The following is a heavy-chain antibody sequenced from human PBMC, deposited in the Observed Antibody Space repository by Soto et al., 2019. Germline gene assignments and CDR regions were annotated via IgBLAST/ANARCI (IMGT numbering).Heavy chain of an antibody. CDR1: GGTFSSYT. CDR3: ARDIGTMTVGDIRH. Sequence: QVQLVQSGAEVKKPGSSVKVSCKASGGTFSSYTISWVRQAPGQGLEWMGRIIPILGIANYAQKFQGRVTITEDKSTNTDYMELRSLRSEDTAVYYCARDIGTMTVGDIRHWGQGTLVTVSS. J-gene: IGHJ4*02. V-gene: IGHV1-69*08. CDR2: IIPILGIA. D-gene: IGHD3-22*01.